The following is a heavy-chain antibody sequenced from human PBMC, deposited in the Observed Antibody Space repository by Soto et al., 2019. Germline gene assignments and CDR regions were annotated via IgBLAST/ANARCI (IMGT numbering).Heavy chain of an antibody. D-gene: IGHD7-27*01. CDR2: ISGSGGST. J-gene: IGHJ4*02. CDR3: AKEVSLGSTVDLGY. V-gene: IGHV3-23*01. CDR1: GFTFSSYA. Sequence: GGSLRLSCAASGFTFSSYAMSWVRQAPGKGLEWVSAISGSGGSTYYADSVKGRFTISRDNSMGTLYLQMKSLRVEDTAIYYCAKEVSLGSTVDLGYWGQGTLVTVSS.